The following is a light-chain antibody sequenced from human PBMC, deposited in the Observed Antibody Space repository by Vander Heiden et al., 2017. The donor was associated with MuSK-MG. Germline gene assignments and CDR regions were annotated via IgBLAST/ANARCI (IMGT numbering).Light chain of an antibody. CDR3: QVWDTGTSSLQ. Sequence: SYVLTQPPSVSVAPGQTATITCGGNDIGSQNLHWYQQKSGQAPVLVVYDNNNRPSGIPERFSGSNSGNTATLIISRVEAGDEADYYCQVWDTGTSSLQFGGGTKVIVL. J-gene: IGLJ2*01. CDR2: DNN. V-gene: IGLV3-21*02. CDR1: DIGSQN.